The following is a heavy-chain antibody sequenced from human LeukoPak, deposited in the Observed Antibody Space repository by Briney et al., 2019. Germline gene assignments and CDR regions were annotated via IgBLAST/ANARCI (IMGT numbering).Heavy chain of an antibody. CDR3: ARPFFYYDSSGYYY. J-gene: IGHJ4*02. D-gene: IGHD3-22*01. CDR1: GYTFTSYG. Sequence: ASVKVSCKASGYTFTSYGISWVRQAPGQGLEWMGWISAYNGNTNHAQKLQGRVTMTTDTSTSTAYMELRSLRSDDTAVYYCARPFFYYDSSGYYYWGQGTLVTVSS. V-gene: IGHV1-18*01. CDR2: ISAYNGNT.